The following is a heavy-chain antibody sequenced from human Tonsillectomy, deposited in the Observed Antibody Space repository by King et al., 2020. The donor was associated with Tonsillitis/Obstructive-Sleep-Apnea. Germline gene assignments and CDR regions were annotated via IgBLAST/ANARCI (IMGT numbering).Heavy chain of an antibody. CDR1: GYSFTSYW. J-gene: IGHJ4*02. D-gene: IGHD2-15*01. CDR3: ARSGADCSGGSCYPAGSDY. CDR2: IYPGDSDT. V-gene: IGHV5-51*01. Sequence: VQLVQSGAEVKKPGESLKISCKGSGYSFTSYWIAWVRQMPGKGLEWMGIIYPGDSDTRYSPSFQGQVTISADKSISTAFLQLSSLKASDTAMYYCARSGADCSGGSCYPAGSDYWGQGTLVTVSS.